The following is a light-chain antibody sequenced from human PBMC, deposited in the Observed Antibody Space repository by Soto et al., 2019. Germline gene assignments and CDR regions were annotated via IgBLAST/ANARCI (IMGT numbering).Light chain of an antibody. V-gene: IGKV3-15*01. CDR3: QQYNYRPPYT. Sequence: ETGMTQSPATLPMSPGERVTLSFRASQSVSTNVAWYQQKPGQAPRLLIYGASTRATGIPPRCNCSGYATDFTLTISSLPTEDFAGYYCQQYNYRPPYTFGQGTKLEMK. CDR2: GAS. CDR1: QSVSTN. J-gene: IGKJ2*01.